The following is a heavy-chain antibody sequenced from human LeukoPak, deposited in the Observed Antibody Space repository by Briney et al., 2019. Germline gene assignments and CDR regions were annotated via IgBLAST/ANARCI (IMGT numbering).Heavy chain of an antibody. V-gene: IGHV3-23*01. CDR1: RFTFSSHA. CDR2: ISGSGGST. J-gene: IGHJ4*02. CDR3: AKGRGYNYGSLYYFDS. Sequence: PGGSLRLSCAASRFTFSSHAMNWVRQAPGKGLEWVSVISGSGGSTYYADSVKGRFTISRDNSKNTLYLQMNSLRAEDTAVYYCAKGRGYNYGSLYYFDSWGQGTLVTVSS. D-gene: IGHD5-18*01.